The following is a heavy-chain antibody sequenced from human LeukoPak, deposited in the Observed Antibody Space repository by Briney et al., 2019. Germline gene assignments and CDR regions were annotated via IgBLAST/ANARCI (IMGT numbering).Heavy chain of an antibody. V-gene: IGHV4-59*08. CDR2: IYYSGST. CDR3: ARQTIAAAGTSFDY. D-gene: IGHD6-13*01. Sequence: SETLSLTCTVSGGSISSYYWSWIRQPPGKGLERIGYIYYSGSTNYNPSLKSRVTISVDTSKNQFSLKLSSVTAADTAVYYCARQTIAAAGTSFDYWGQGTLVTVSS. CDR1: GGSISSYY. J-gene: IGHJ4*02.